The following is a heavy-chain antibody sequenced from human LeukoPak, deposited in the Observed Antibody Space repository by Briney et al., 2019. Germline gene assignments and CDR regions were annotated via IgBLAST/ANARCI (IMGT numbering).Heavy chain of an antibody. CDR2: ISSSSSYI. Sequence: GGSLRLSCAASGFTFSTYRMNWVRQAPGKGLEWVSSISSSSSYIYYADSVKGRFTISRDNAKNSLYLQMNSLRAEDTAVYYCARDGDYSNYAFDYWGKGTLVTVSS. V-gene: IGHV3-21*01. CDR3: ARDGDYSNYAFDY. CDR1: GFTFSTYR. J-gene: IGHJ4*02. D-gene: IGHD4-11*01.